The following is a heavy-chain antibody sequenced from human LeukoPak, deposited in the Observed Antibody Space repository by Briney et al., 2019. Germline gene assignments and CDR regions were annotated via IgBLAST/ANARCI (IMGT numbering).Heavy chain of an antibody. J-gene: IGHJ4*02. CDR1: GFTFSGSA. CDR3: TRPSYDSSVSGVVY. D-gene: IGHD3-22*01. Sequence: PGGSLRLSCATSGFTFSGSAIHWVRQASGKGLEWVGRIRSKANGYATTDAASVKGRFTISRDDSKNTAYLQMNSLKTEDAAVYYCTRPSYDSSVSGVVYWGQGTLVTVSS. V-gene: IGHV3-73*01. CDR2: IRSKANGYAT.